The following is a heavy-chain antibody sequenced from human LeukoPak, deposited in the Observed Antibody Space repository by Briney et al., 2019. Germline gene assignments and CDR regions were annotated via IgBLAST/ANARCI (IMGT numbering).Heavy chain of an antibody. J-gene: IGHJ4*02. CDR3: ARDPSYHGGYFDY. CDR1: GGSLNSYY. CDR2: IYYSGST. D-gene: IGHD2-2*01. V-gene: IGHV4-59*01. Sequence: SETLSLTCTVSGGSLNSYYWSWIRQPPGKGLEWVGYIYYSGSTNYNPSLKSGVTISVDTSKNQFSLKLSSVTAADTAVYYCARDPSYHGGYFDYWGQGTLVTVFS.